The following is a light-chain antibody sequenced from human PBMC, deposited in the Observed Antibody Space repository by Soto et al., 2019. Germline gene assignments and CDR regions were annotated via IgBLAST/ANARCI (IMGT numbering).Light chain of an antibody. V-gene: IGKV4-1*01. CDR3: LQYYTNLS. Sequence: DIVMTQSPDSLAVSLGVRATINCKSSQSVLYNADNKNYLAWYQQKPAQPPKLLIYWASTRDSGVPDRCSGSGYGAHFHQTIRRLQAEDVAVYYCLQYYTNLSFGGGTKVEIK. J-gene: IGKJ4*01. CDR1: QSVLYNADNKNY. CDR2: WAS.